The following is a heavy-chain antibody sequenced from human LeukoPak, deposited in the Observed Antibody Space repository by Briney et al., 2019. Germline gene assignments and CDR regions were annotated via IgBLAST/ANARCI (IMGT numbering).Heavy chain of an antibody. CDR3: ARTAAGPEY. CDR2: ISSDGSTT. J-gene: IGHJ4*02. D-gene: IGHD6-19*01. V-gene: IGHV3-74*01. CDR1: GFTISSYW. Sequence: PGGSLRLSCLASGFTISSYWMHWVRQAPGKWLVWVSRISSDGSTTNYADSVKGRFTISRDNAKNTLYLQMNSLTGEDTAVYFCARTAAGPEYWGQGTRVTVSS.